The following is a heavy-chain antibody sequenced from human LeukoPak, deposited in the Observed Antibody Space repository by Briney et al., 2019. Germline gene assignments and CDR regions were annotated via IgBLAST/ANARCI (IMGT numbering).Heavy chain of an antibody. CDR3: ARRPYYDSSGYYSVREYYFDY. CDR2: IYYSGST. V-gene: IGHV4-59*01. Sequence: SETLSLTCTVSDGSISGYYWGWIRQPPGKGLEWIGYIYYSGSTNYNPSLKGRVTISIDTSKNQFSLKLRSVTAADTAVYYCARRPYYDSSGYYSVREYYFDYWGQGTLVTVSS. CDR1: DGSISGYY. J-gene: IGHJ4*02. D-gene: IGHD3-22*01.